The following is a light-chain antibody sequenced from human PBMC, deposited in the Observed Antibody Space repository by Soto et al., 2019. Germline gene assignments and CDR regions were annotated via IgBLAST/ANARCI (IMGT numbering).Light chain of an antibody. V-gene: IGKV1-39*01. Sequence: DIQMTQSPSSLSASVGDRVTITCRASQSISTYLNWYQHKAGKAPRLLIYGASHLQSGVPTRFSGAGAGAEFTLTISSLQPEDFARYYCQQTYSTPAFGQGTQVEIK. CDR2: GAS. CDR3: QQTYSTPA. CDR1: QSISTY. J-gene: IGKJ1*01.